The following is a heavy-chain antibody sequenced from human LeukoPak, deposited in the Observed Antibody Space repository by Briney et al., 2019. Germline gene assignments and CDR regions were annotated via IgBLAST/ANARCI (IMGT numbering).Heavy chain of an antibody. CDR2: IYYIGRT. V-gene: IGHV4-59*08. CDR1: GTFMKYYY. D-gene: IGHD6-6*01. CDR3: ARRLEYSSSYYFDY. Sequence: SATLLSTCGASGTFMKYYYWWGLREPPGRGLGGSGYIYYIGRTNYNPSLKSRVSISVDTSKNQFSLRLSSVTAADTAVYYCARRLEYSSSYYFDYWGQGTLVTVSS. J-gene: IGHJ4*02.